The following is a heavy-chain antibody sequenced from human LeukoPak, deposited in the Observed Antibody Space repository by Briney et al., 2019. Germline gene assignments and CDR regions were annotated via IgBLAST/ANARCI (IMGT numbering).Heavy chain of an antibody. CDR3: AKDQAESIAAAGTGHY. CDR2: ISYDGSNK. V-gene: IGHV3-30*04. J-gene: IGHJ4*02. D-gene: IGHD6-13*01. Sequence: GRSLRLSCAASGFTFSSYAMHWVRQAPGKGLEWVAVISYDGSNKYYADSVKGRFTISRDNSKNTLYLQMNSLRAEDTAVYYCAKDQAESIAAAGTGHYWGQGTLVTVSS. CDR1: GFTFSSYA.